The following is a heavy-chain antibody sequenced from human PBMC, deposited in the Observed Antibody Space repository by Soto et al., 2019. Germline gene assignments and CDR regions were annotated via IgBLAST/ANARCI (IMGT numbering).Heavy chain of an antibody. V-gene: IGHV2-5*02. Sequence: QITLKESGPTLVKPTQTLTLTCTFSGFSLSTSGVGVGWIRQPPGKALEWLALIYWDDDKRYSATLKSTLTITKDPSKSQVVLTMTNMGPVDTATYHCAHRLASGFDYWGLGTLVTVSS. CDR2: IYWDDDK. CDR3: AHRLASGFDY. D-gene: IGHD7-27*01. J-gene: IGHJ4*02. CDR1: GFSLSTSGVG.